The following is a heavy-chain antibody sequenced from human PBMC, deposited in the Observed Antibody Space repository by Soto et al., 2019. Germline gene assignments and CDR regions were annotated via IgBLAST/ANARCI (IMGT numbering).Heavy chain of an antibody. CDR1: GASIRSTDYY. V-gene: IGHV4-30-4*01. D-gene: IGHD2-21*02. CDR2: VYYTVST. CDR3: VRTAREGAVAPHRCER. Sequence: PAETRSLTCTVSGASIRSTDYYWSWIRQAPGKGLEWIGYVYYTVSTYYNPSLMSRLTISVDTSKNQFSLKLTSVTAAETAVYYCVRTAREGAVAPHRCERWGQGTQVIVSS. J-gene: IGHJ4*02.